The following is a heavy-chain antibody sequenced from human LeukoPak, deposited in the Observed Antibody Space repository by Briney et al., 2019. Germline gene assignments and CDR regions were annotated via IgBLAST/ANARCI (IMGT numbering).Heavy chain of an antibody. J-gene: IGHJ4*02. Sequence: SETLSLTCTVSGGSTSSGDYYWSWIRQPPGKGLEWIGYIYYSGSTYYNPSLKSRVTISVDTSKNQFSLKLSSVTAADTAVYYCASRLRFSSSWYRGFNDYWGQGTLVTVSS. CDR3: ASRLRFSSSWYRGFNDY. D-gene: IGHD6-13*01. V-gene: IGHV4-30-4*01. CDR1: GGSTSSGDYY. CDR2: IYYSGST.